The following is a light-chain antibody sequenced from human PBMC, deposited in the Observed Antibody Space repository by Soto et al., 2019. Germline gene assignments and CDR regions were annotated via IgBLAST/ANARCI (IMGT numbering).Light chain of an antibody. CDR3: QHHSNSGFT. J-gene: IGKJ4*01. CDR1: QSVSSY. V-gene: IGKV3-11*01. Sequence: EIVLTQSPATLSLSPGERATLSCRASQSVSSYLAWYQQKPGQTPRLLIYDPSNRATGIPARCSGSGSGTDFTLTISSLEPDELAVYYGQHHSNSGFTFGGGTKVEIK. CDR2: DPS.